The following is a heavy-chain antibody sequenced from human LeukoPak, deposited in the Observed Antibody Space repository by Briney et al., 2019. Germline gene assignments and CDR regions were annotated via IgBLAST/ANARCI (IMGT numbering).Heavy chain of an antibody. V-gene: IGHV3-23*01. D-gene: IGHD3-10*01. CDR3: ASWPGAWYGEDF. J-gene: IGHJ4*02. Sequence: GGSLRLSCAASGFDFNDFAMTWVRQAPGKGLEWVSSMSGSGDTTEYAASVKGRFTISRDNAKKTLYLEMNSLRAEDTAVYYCASWPGAWYGEDFWGQGTLVTVSS. CDR1: GFDFNDFA. CDR2: MSGSGDTT.